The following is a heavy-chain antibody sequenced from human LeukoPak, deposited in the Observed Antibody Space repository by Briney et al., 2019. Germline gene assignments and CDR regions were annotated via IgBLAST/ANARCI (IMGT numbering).Heavy chain of an antibody. Sequence: SETLSLTCTVSGGSISSDHWNWIRQPPGKGLEWIGCIYYSGSTYYNPSLKSRVTISVDMSKSQFSLRLTSVTAADTAVYYCSRKNDFDIWGEGTLVTVSS. CDR1: GGSISSDH. J-gene: IGHJ3*02. CDR3: SRKNDFDI. CDR2: IYYSGST. D-gene: IGHD2/OR15-2a*01. V-gene: IGHV4-59*01.